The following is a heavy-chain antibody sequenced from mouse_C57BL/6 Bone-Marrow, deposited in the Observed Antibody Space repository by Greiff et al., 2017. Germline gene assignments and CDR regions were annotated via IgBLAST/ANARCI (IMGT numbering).Heavy chain of an antibody. Sequence: QVQLQQPGAELVKPGASVKLSCKASGYTFTSYWMHWVKQRPGQGLEWIGMIHPNSGSTNYNEKFKSKATLTVDKSSSTPYMQLSSLTSEDSAVYYCARWGLRRGDYWGQGTTLTVSS. D-gene: IGHD2-13*01. CDR3: ARWGLRRGDY. CDR2: IHPNSGST. CDR1: GYTFTSYW. J-gene: IGHJ2*01. V-gene: IGHV1-64*01.